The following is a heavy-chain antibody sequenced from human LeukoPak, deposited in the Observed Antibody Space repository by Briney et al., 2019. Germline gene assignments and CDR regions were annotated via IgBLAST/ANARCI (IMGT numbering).Heavy chain of an antibody. J-gene: IGHJ4*02. D-gene: IGHD3-10*01. CDR1: GFTFSNHW. CDR2: IKKDGSEK. CDR3: ARGPPYGARSDYLDY. V-gene: IGHV3-7*01. Sequence: GSLTLSCAASGFTFSNHWMSWVRQAPGKGLEWVADIKKDGSEKNQVDSVTISRDNAKNSLCLQMNSLRAEDTAVYYCARGPPYGARSDYLDYWGQGTLVTVSS.